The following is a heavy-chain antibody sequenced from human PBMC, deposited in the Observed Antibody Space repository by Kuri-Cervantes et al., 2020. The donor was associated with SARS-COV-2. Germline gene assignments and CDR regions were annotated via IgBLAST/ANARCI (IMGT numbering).Heavy chain of an antibody. CDR1: GYTFTSYG. Sequence: ASVKVSCKASGYTFTSYGISWVRQAPGQGLEWMGWISAYNGNTNYAQKPQGRVTMTTDTSTSTAYMELRSLRSDDTAVYYCARVSAYGDYVTVDYWGQGTLVTVSS. J-gene: IGHJ4*02. CDR2: ISAYNGNT. D-gene: IGHD4-17*01. V-gene: IGHV1-18*01. CDR3: ARVSAYGDYVTVDY.